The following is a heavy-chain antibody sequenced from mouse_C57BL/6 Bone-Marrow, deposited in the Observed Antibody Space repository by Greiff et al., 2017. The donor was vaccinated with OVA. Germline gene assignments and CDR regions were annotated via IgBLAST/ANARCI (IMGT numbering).Heavy chain of an antibody. Sequence: QVQLKQSGAELMKPGASVKLSCKATGYTFTGYWIEWVKQRPGYGLEWIGEILPGSGSTNYTEKFKGKATFTADTSSNTAYMQLSSLTTEDSAIYYCARRGAQAPDYFDYWGQGTTLTVSS. CDR3: ARRGAQAPDYFDY. V-gene: IGHV1-9*01. J-gene: IGHJ2*01. CDR1: GYTFTGYW. D-gene: IGHD3-2*02. CDR2: ILPGSGST.